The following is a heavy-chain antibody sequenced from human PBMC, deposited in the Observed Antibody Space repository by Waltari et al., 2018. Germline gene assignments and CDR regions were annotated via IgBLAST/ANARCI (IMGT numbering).Heavy chain of an antibody. CDR2: IIPIFGTA. D-gene: IGHD6-13*01. CDR3: AREGMWQQLGNSYYYYYYMDV. Sequence: QVQLVQSGAEVKKPGSSVKVSCKASGGTFSSYAISWVRQAPGPGLEWMGGIIPIFGTANYAQKFQGRVTITTDESTSTAYMELSSLRSEDTAVYYCAREGMWQQLGNSYYYYYYMDVWGKGTTVTVSS. J-gene: IGHJ6*03. V-gene: IGHV1-69*05. CDR1: GGTFSSYA.